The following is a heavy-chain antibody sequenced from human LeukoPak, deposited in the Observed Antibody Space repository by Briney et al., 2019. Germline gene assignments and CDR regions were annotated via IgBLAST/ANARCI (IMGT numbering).Heavy chain of an antibody. V-gene: IGHV4-59*01. CDR3: ARGAGNFDY. CDR2: IYYSGST. J-gene: IGHJ4*02. D-gene: IGHD6-13*01. Sequence: SETLSLTCTVSGDSISSYYWSWIRQPPGKGLEWIGYIYYSGSTNYNPSLKSRVTISVDTSKNQFSLEVSSVTAADTAVYYCARGAGNFDYWGQGTLVTVSS. CDR1: GDSISSYY.